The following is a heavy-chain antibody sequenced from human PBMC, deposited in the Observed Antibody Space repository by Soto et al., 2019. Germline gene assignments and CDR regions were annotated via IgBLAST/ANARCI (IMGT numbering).Heavy chain of an antibody. J-gene: IGHJ4*02. V-gene: IGHV4-39*01. D-gene: IGHD6-13*01. CDR3: AIQQLGDPGVGAAAGRIDY. CDR1: GGSISSSSYY. Sequence: PSETLSLTCTVSGGSISSSSYYWGWIRQPPGKGLEWIGSIYYSGSTYYNPSLKSRVTISVDTSKNQFSLKLSSVTAADTAVYYCAIQQLGDPGVGAAAGRIDYWGQGTLVTVSS. CDR2: IYYSGST.